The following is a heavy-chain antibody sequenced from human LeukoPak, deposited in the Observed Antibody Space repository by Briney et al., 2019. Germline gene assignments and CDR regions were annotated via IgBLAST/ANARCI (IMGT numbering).Heavy chain of an antibody. V-gene: IGHV3-48*02. J-gene: IGHJ4*02. Sequence: GGSLRLSCAASGFTFSSYSMNWVRQAPGKGLEWVSYISSSSSTIYYADSVKGRFTISRDNAKNSLYLQMNSLRDEDTAVYYCARDYYDSSGPPSYFDYWGQGTLVTVSS. CDR2: ISSSSSTI. CDR3: ARDYYDSSGPPSYFDY. CDR1: GFTFSSYS. D-gene: IGHD3-22*01.